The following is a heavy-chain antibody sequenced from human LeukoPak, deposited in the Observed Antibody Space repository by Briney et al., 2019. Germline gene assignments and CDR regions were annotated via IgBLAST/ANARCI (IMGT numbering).Heavy chain of an antibody. CDR1: GFTFSSYW. V-gene: IGHV3-7*01. CDR2: IKQDGSEK. J-gene: IGHJ4*02. Sequence: GGSLRLSCAASGFTFSSYWMSWVRQAPGKGLEWVANIKQDGSEKYYVDSVKGRFTISRDNAKNSPYLQMNSLRAEDTAVYYCARETTGLRFLEWSFDYWGQGTLVTVSS. CDR3: ARETTGLRFLEWSFDY. D-gene: IGHD3-3*01.